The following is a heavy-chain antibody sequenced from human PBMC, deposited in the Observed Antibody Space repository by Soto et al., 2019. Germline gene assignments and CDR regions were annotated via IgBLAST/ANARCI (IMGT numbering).Heavy chain of an antibody. CDR1: GGSISSGGYY. Sequence: SETLSLTCTVSGGSISSGGYYWSWLRQHPGKGLEWIGYIYYSGSTYYNPSLKSRVTISVDTSKNQFSLKLSSVSAADTAVYYCARSHGDYVQAYYYYYYLDVWGKGTTVTVSS. D-gene: IGHD4-17*01. J-gene: IGHJ6*03. CDR2: IYYSGST. CDR3: ARSHGDYVQAYYYYYYLDV. V-gene: IGHV4-31*03.